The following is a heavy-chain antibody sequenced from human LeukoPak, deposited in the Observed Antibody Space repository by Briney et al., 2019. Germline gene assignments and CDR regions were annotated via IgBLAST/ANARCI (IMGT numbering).Heavy chain of an antibody. CDR3: ARGFGRYCSGGSCTDY. V-gene: IGHV1-8*01. J-gene: IGHJ4*02. D-gene: IGHD2-15*01. CDR2: MNPNSGNT. CDR1: GYTFTSYD. Sequence: ASVKVSCKASGYTFTSYDINWVRQATGQGLEWMGWMNPNSGNTGYAQKFQGRVTMTRNTSISTAYMELSSLRSEDTAVYYCARGFGRYCSGGSCTDYWDQGTLVTVSS.